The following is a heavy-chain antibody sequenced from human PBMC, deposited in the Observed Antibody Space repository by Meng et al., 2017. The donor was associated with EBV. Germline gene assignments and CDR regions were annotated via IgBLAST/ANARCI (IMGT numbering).Heavy chain of an antibody. CDR3: ARGDYTNYPRWFDP. J-gene: IGHJ5*02. V-gene: IGHV4-61*01. D-gene: IGHD4-11*01. CDR1: GGSVNNESYY. CDR2: IYYTGST. Sequence: QVQLQESGPGLVKPSEXLSLTCTVSGGSVNNESYYGGWIRQPPGKGLEYIGYIYYTGSTNYNSSLKSRVTISLDKSKNQFSLKLTFLTAADTAIYYCARGDYTNYPRWFDPWGQGTLVTVSS.